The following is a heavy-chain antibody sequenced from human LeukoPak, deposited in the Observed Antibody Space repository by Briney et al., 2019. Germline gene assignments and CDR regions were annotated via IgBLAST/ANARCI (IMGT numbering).Heavy chain of an antibody. Sequence: PSETLSLTCSVSGYSISSGYHWGWIRQPPGKGLEWIGSIYHSGSTYYNPSLKSRVTISVDTSKNQFSLKLSSVTAADTAVYYCASRDFWGQGTLVTVSS. CDR3: ASRDF. V-gene: IGHV4-38-2*01. CDR1: GYSISSGYH. CDR2: IYHSGST. J-gene: IGHJ4*02.